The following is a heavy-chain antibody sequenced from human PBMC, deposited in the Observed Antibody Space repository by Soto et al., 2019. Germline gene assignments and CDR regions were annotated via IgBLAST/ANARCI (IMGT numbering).Heavy chain of an antibody. Sequence: SETLSLTCAVYGGSFSGYYWSWIRQPPGKGLEWIGEINHSGSTNYNPSLKSRVTVSVDTSKNQFSLKLSSVTAADTAVYYCARGRSEVVGASSHFDYWGQGTLVTVSS. J-gene: IGHJ4*02. CDR2: INHSGST. V-gene: IGHV4-34*01. D-gene: IGHD1-26*01. CDR1: GGSFSGYY. CDR3: ARGRSEVVGASSHFDY.